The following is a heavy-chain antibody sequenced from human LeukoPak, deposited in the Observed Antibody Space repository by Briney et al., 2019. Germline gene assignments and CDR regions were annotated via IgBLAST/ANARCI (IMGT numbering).Heavy chain of an antibody. J-gene: IGHJ3*02. Sequence: GGSLRLSCAASGFTFSRYAMHWVREAPGKGLEWVAVISYDGRNKYYADSVKGRFTISRDNSKNTLYLQMNSLRAEDTAVYYCARDQDAIHLVAYDIWGQGTMVTVSS. D-gene: IGHD5-18*01. CDR2: ISYDGRNK. CDR3: ARDQDAIHLVAYDI. V-gene: IGHV3-30*04. CDR1: GFTFSRYA.